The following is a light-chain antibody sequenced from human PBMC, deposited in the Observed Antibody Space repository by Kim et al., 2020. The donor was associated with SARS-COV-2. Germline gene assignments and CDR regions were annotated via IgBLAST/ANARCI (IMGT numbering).Light chain of an antibody. Sequence: SSELTQDPAVSVALGQTVRITCQGDSLRSYYATRYQQKPGQAPVVVIYGKNNRPSGIPDRFSGSSSGNTASLTITGAQAEDEADYYCNSRDSSGDHLLFG. V-gene: IGLV3-19*01. CDR3: NSRDSSGDHLL. CDR1: SLRSYY. J-gene: IGLJ3*02. CDR2: GKN.